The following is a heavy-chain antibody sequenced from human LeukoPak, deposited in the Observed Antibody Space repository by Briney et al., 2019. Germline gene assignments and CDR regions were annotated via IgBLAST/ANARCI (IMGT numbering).Heavy chain of an antibody. CDR2: IWYEGRIK. CDR1: VFTFSNYG. Sequence: QPGRSLRLSCAASVFTFSNYGMHWARQAPGKGREGVAVIWYEGRIKFYADSVKGRFTISRDNSKNTMYLHMNSLRAEDTALYYCAKDGNWNHGFDPWGQGTLVTVSS. J-gene: IGHJ5*02. V-gene: IGHV3-33*06. CDR3: AKDGNWNHGFDP. D-gene: IGHD1-14*01.